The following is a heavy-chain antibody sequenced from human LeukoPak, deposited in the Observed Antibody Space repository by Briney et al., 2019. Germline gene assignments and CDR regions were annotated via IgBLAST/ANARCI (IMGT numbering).Heavy chain of an antibody. D-gene: IGHD3-22*01. V-gene: IGHV4-31*03. CDR1: GGSISSGGYY. Sequence: PSQTLSLTCTVSGGSISSGGYYWSWIRQHPGKGLEWIGYIYYSGSTYYNPSLKSRVTISVDTSKNQFSLKLSSVAAADTAVYYCARHHVTYYYDSSGSTGAFDPWGQGTLVTVSS. CDR3: ARHHVTYYYDSSGSTGAFDP. CDR2: IYYSGST. J-gene: IGHJ5*02.